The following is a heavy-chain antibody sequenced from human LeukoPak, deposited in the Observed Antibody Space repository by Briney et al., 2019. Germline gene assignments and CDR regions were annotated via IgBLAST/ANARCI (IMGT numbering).Heavy chain of an antibody. J-gene: IGHJ4*02. CDR1: GYTFTSYY. CDR3: ARAPALYTVKDY. D-gene: IGHD4-11*01. V-gene: IGHV1-46*01. CDR2: INPSGGST. Sequence: GASVKVSCKASGYTFTSYYMHWVRQAPGQGLEWMGIINPSGGSTSYAQKFQGRVTMTRDMSTSTVYMELSSLRSEDTAVYYCARAPALYTVKDYWGQGTLVTVSS.